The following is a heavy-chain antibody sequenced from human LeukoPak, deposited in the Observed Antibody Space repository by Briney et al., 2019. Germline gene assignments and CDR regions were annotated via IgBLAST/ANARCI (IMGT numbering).Heavy chain of an antibody. V-gene: IGHV4-34*01. Sequence: NSSETLSLTCAVHGESFSGYHWNWIRQSPGKGLEWIGEINDRGRTNYNPSLKSRVTLSVDTSKKQFSLKLSSVSAADTAVYYCARDPTTVVTLPYYFDFWGQGTLVTVSS. CDR2: INDRGRT. J-gene: IGHJ4*02. CDR3: ARDPTTVVTLPYYFDF. D-gene: IGHD4-23*01. CDR1: GESFSGYH.